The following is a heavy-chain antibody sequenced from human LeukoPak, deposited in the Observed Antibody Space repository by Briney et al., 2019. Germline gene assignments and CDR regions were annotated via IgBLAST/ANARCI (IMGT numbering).Heavy chain of an antibody. CDR1: GYTFTGYH. CDR2: ISPNNGGT. Sequence: ASVKVSCKASGYTFTGYHMHWLRQAPGQGLEWMGWISPNNGGTNYAQKFQGRVTMTRDTSISTAYMELSRLIFDDTAVYYCARVGTTFDAFDIWGQGTMVTVSS. J-gene: IGHJ3*02. D-gene: IGHD1-1*01. V-gene: IGHV1-2*02. CDR3: ARVGTTFDAFDI.